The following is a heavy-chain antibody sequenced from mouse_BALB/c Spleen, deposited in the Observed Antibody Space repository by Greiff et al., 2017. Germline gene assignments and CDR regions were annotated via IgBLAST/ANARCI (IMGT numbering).Heavy chain of an antibody. D-gene: IGHD2-4*01. CDR2: ISSGSSTI. CDR1: GFTFSSFG. CDR3: ARSYDYGYAMDY. V-gene: IGHV5-17*02. J-gene: IGHJ4*01. Sequence: EVHLVESGGGLVQPGGSRKLSCAASGFTFSSFGMHWVRQAPEKGLEWVAYISSGSSTIYYADTVKGRFTISRDNPKNTLFLQMTSLRSEDTAMYYCARSYDYGYAMDYWGQGTSVTVSS.